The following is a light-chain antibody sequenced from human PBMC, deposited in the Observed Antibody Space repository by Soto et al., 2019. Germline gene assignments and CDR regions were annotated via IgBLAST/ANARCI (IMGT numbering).Light chain of an antibody. V-gene: IGKV3-20*01. CDR3: QQYETSVYT. CDR2: GVS. J-gene: IGKJ2*01. Sequence: EIVLTQSPGTLSLSPGERATLSCRASQNFRNSYLAWYQQKPGQAPSLLIYGVSARATGIPDRFSGSGSVTDFTLTISRLEPEDFAVYYCQQYETSVYTFGQGTKLEI. CDR1: QNFRNSY.